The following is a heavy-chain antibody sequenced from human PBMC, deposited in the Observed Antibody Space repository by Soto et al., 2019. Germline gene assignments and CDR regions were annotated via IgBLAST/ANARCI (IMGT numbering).Heavy chain of an antibody. CDR1: GGTFSSYA. CDR2: IIPIFGTA. V-gene: IGHV1-69*13. Sequence: ASVKVSCKASGGTFSSYAISWVRQAPGQGLEWMGGIIPIFGTANYAQKFQGRVTITADESTSTAYMELSSLRSEDTAVYYCARVQKDIVVVVAATGWFDHWGQGTLVTVS. D-gene: IGHD2-15*01. CDR3: ARVQKDIVVVVAATGWFDH. J-gene: IGHJ5*02.